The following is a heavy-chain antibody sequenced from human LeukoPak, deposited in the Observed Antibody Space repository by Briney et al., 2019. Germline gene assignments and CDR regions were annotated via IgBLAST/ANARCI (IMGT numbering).Heavy chain of an antibody. CDR1: GFTFRSYA. Sequence: GGSLRLSCAASGFTFRSYAMSWVRQAPGKGLEWVSTIGASGGSTGYADSVKGRFTISRDNSKNTLYLQMNSLRAEDTAVYYCTKDDGYYDSSGSFLFDSWGQGTLVPVSS. CDR3: TKDDGYYDSSGSFLFDS. V-gene: IGHV3-23*01. CDR2: IGASGGST. D-gene: IGHD3-22*01. J-gene: IGHJ4*02.